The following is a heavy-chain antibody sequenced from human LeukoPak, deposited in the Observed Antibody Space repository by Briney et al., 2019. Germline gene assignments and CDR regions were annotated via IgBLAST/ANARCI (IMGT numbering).Heavy chain of an antibody. J-gene: IGHJ4*02. CDR2: ISSSSSYI. Sequence: GGSLRLSCAASGFTFSSCSMNWVRQAPGKGLEWVSSISSSSSYIYYADSVKGRFTISRDNAKNSLYLRMNSLRAEDTAVYYCARDVYSSGWYPSVYWGQGTLVTVSS. V-gene: IGHV3-21*01. CDR1: GFTFSSCS. D-gene: IGHD6-19*01. CDR3: ARDVYSSGWYPSVY.